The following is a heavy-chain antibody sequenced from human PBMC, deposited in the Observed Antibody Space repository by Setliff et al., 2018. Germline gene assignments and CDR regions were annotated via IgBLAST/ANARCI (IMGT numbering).Heavy chain of an antibody. CDR1: GYTFTDYY. V-gene: IGHV1-2*02. CDR3: ARGPLDFVVTPAAAKFDY. D-gene: IGHD2-2*01. Sequence: GASVKVSCKASGYTFTDYYIHWVRQAPGQGLEWMGWIDPNSRSTHYAQKFQGRVSMTRDTSISTAYMELSRLTSDDTAVYYCARGPLDFVVTPAAAKFDYWGQGTLVTVSS. CDR2: IDPNSRST. J-gene: IGHJ4*02.